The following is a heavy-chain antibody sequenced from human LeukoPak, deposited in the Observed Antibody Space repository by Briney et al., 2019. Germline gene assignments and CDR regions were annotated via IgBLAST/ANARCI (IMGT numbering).Heavy chain of an antibody. J-gene: IGHJ4*02. CDR3: AKDEPTMSEGLFSSFDY. CDR1: GFTFSSYW. D-gene: IGHD3-10*02. Sequence: PGGSLRLSCAASGFTFSSYWMGWVRQAPGKGLEWVAIISYEGSNKYYADSVKGRFTISRDNPKNTLYLQMNSLRAEDTAVYYCAKDEPTMSEGLFSSFDYWGQGTLVTVSS. CDR2: ISYEGSNK. V-gene: IGHV3-30*18.